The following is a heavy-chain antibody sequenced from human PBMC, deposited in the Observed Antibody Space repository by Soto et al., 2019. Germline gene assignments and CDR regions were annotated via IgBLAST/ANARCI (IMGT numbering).Heavy chain of an antibody. V-gene: IGHV3-11*01. J-gene: IGHJ3*02. CDR3: ASGRGEYCSGGSCYGDAFDI. D-gene: IGHD2-15*01. Sequence: GESLKISCAASGFSFSDSYMSWIRQAPGKGLEWVSYISSSGSTIYYADSVKGRFTISRDNAKKSLYLQMNSLRAEDTAVYYCASGRGEYCSGGSCYGDAFDIWGQGTMVTVSS. CDR1: GFSFSDSY. CDR2: ISSSGSTI.